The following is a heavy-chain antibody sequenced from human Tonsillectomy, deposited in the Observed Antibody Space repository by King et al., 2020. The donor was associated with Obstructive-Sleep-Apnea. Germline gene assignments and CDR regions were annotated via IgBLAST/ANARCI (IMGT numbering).Heavy chain of an antibody. Sequence: QLVQSGAEVKKPGASVKVSCKASGYTFNSYDINWVRQATGQGLEWMGWINPSSGNTGYEQKFQGRVTMTRDTSTSTAFMELSSLRSEDTAVYDCARVCSGGSCYSAYYYAMDVWGQGTTVTVS. CDR1: GYTFNSYD. J-gene: IGHJ6*02. V-gene: IGHV1-8*01. CDR2: INPSSGNT. CDR3: ARVCSGGSCYSAYYYAMDV. D-gene: IGHD2-15*01.